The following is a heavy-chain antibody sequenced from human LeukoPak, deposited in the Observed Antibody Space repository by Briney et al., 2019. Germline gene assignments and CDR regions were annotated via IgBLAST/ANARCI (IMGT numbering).Heavy chain of an antibody. CDR2: INHSGST. D-gene: IGHD4-17*01. CDR1: GGSFSGYY. V-gene: IGHV4-34*01. CDR3: ARAEYGDYRLDV. Sequence: SETLSLTCAVYGGSFSGYYWSWIRQPPGKGLEWIGEINHSGSTNYNPSLKSRVTISVDTSKNQFSLKLSSVTAADTAVYYCARAEYGDYRLDVWGQGTTVTVSS. J-gene: IGHJ6*02.